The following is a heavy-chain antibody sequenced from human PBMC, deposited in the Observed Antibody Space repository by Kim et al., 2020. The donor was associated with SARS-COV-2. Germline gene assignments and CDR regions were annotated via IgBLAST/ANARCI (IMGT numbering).Heavy chain of an antibody. J-gene: IGHJ5*02. D-gene: IGHD1-7*01. Sequence: SLKSRVTISVDTSKNLFYLKLSSVTASDTAVYYCARQGGSHNWTYGWFDPWGQGTLVTVSS. CDR3: ARQGGSHNWTYGWFDP. V-gene: IGHV4-59*08.